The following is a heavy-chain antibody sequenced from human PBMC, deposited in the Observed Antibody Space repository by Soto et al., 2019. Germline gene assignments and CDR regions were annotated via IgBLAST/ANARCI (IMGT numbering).Heavy chain of an antibody. Sequence: PGGSLRLSCAASGFTFSNYAMSWVRQAPGKGLEWVSTISGRGGNTYYADSVEGRFTISRDNSRNTLYLQMDSLRVEDSAVYSCAKAGCSGGTCYLYYFDYWGQGALVTVSS. D-gene: IGHD2-15*01. V-gene: IGHV3-23*01. CDR3: AKAGCSGGTCYLYYFDY. J-gene: IGHJ4*02. CDR1: GFTFSNYA. CDR2: ISGRGGNT.